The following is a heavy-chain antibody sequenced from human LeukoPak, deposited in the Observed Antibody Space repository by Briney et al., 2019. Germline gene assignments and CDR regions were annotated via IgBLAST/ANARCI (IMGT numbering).Heavy chain of an antibody. CDR3: ARDLGVLTGTFFDF. D-gene: IGHD3-9*01. V-gene: IGHV1-18*01. CDR1: GYTFTNYF. J-gene: IGHJ4*02. CDR2: ISDYNGNTNYPLKT. Sequence: ASVKVSCKASGYTFTNYFISEMRQAPGQGLQGMGWISDYNGNTNYPLKTNYAQKLKGRVTLTTDTSTSTAYSELRSLRSDDTAIYYCARDLGVLTGTFFDFWGQGTLVTVSS.